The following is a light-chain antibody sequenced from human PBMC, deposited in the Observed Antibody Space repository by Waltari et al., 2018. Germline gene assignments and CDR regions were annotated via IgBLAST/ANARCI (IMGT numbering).Light chain of an antibody. CDR3: NSRDTSADRLVI. V-gene: IGLV3-19*01. J-gene: IGLJ2*01. CDR1: SLRSFY. CDR2: GKN. Sequence: SSELTQDPTVCVALGQTDRITCQADSLRSFYESWYQQKPRQAPLLVIYGKNNRPAGIPARFSGSSSGDTAFLTITGAQAEDEADYHCNSRDTSADRLVIFGGGTKLTVL.